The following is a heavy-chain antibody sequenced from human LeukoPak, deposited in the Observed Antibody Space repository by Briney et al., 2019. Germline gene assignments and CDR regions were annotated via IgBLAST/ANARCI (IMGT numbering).Heavy chain of an antibody. CDR2: IKQDGSQK. V-gene: IGHV3-7*01. J-gene: IGHJ4*02. CDR1: GFTFSHYW. D-gene: IGHD6-13*01. Sequence: GSLRLSCAASGFTFSHYWMSWVRPAPGKGLERVASIKQDGSQKYYGDSVKGRFTISRDNAKNSLYLQMNSLRAEDTAFYYCAKDDNSWSLDYWGQGTLVTVSS. CDR3: AKDDNSWSLDY.